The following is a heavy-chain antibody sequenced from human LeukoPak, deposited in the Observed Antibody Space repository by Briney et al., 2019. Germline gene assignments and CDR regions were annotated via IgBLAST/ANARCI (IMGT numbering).Heavy chain of an antibody. CDR3: AKDHYWSIDY. Sequence: PGGSLRLSCAASGFDFSSNWMHWVRHAPGQGLVWVSRIKGDGISTNYADSVKGRFTISRDIAKNTLYLQMNSLRAEDTGLYYCAKDHYWSIDYWGRGTLVTVSS. J-gene: IGHJ4*02. CDR1: GFDFSSNW. D-gene: IGHD3-3*01. V-gene: IGHV3-74*01. CDR2: IKGDGIST.